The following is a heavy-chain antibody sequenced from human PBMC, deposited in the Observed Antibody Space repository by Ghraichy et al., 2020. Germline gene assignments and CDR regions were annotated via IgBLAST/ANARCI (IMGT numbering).Heavy chain of an antibody. CDR1: GGSVSSDSYY. D-gene: IGHD3-3*01. Sequence: ESLNISCTVSGGSVSSDSYYWGWIRQTPGKGLEWIASIYYNGYTYYNPSLKSRVTISVDMSKNQFALKLSSVTAADTAVYYCASSAFGVVINLDYFDYRGQGTLVTGSS. J-gene: IGHJ4*02. CDR2: IYYNGYT. CDR3: ASSAFGVVINLDYFDY. V-gene: IGHV4-39*01.